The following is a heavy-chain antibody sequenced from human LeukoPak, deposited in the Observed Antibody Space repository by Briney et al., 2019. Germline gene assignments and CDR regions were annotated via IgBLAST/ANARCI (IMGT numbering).Heavy chain of an antibody. CDR2: ISTSSSTI. J-gene: IGHJ4*02. D-gene: IGHD2/OR15-2a*01. Sequence: GGSLRLSCAASGFTFSDYHMNWVRQAPGKGLEWVSYISTSSSTIYYADSVKGRFTISRDNSKNSLYLQMNSLRAEDTAVYYCARDQGFLDYWGQGTLVTVSS. CDR1: GFTFSDYH. V-gene: IGHV3-48*04. CDR3: ARDQGFLDY.